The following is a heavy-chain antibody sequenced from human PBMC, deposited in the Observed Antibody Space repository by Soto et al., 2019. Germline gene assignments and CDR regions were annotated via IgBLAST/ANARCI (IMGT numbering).Heavy chain of an antibody. V-gene: IGHV3-23*01. CDR3: AKDRLRSPGGGMDV. CDR2: ISASGGST. D-gene: IGHD4-17*01. J-gene: IGHJ6*02. CDR1: GFIFSSYA. Sequence: EVQLLESGGGLVQPGGSLRLSCAASGFIFSSYAMSWVHQAPGKGPEWVSAISASGGSTYYADSVKGRFTISRDYSKNTLYLHMNSLRAEDTAVYYCAKDRLRSPGGGMDVWGQGTTVTVSS.